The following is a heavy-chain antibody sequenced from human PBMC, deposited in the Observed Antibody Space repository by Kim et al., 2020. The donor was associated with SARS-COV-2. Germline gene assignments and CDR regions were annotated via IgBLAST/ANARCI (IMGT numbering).Heavy chain of an antibody. J-gene: IGHJ3*02. Sequence: TRYSQAFQGKVTISADKSISTAYLRWSSLKASDTAMYYCARSLELGAFDIWGQGTMVTVSS. CDR2: T. D-gene: IGHD1-7*01. CDR3: ARSLELGAFDI. V-gene: IGHV5-51*01.